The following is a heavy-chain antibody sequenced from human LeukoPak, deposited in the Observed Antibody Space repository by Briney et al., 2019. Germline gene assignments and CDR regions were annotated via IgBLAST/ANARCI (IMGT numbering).Heavy chain of an antibody. D-gene: IGHD6-19*01. J-gene: IGHJ4*02. CDR2: IFSNDDK. CDR3: AHTANSGWYEFDY. Sequence: TLSLTCTVSGGSISGYYWSWIRQPPGKALEWLTLIFSNDDKRYSPSLKNRLTITKDTSKNQVVLTMTNMDPVDTATYYCAHTANSGWYEFDYWGQGTLVTVSS. CDR1: GGSISGYYW. V-gene: IGHV2-5*01.